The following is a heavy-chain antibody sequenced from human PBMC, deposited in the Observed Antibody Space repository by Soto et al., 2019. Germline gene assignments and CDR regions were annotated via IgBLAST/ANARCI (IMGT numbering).Heavy chain of an antibody. Sequence: GGSLRLSCAGSGFNFNNFAMHWVRQAPGTGLEYVSSISDTGGSTFHADSVKGRFTISRDNSKNTLYLQMNSLRAEDTAVYYCAGSIAVAGAIDYWGQGTLVTVSS. CDR3: AGSIAVAGAIDY. V-gene: IGHV3-64*02. D-gene: IGHD6-19*01. CDR2: ISDTGGST. CDR1: GFNFNNFA. J-gene: IGHJ4*02.